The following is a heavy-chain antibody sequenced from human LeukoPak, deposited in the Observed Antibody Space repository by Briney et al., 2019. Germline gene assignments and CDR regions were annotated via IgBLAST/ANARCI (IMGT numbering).Heavy chain of an antibody. CDR3: ANDLSPYYYYMDV. Sequence: GGSLRLSCVASGFSFSSSTMFWVRQAPGKGLEWVSAISGSGGSTYYADSVKGRFTISRDNSKNTLYLQMNSLRAEDTAVYYCANDLSPYYYYMDVWGKGTTVTISS. V-gene: IGHV3-23*01. J-gene: IGHJ6*03. CDR1: GFSFSSST. CDR2: ISGSGGST.